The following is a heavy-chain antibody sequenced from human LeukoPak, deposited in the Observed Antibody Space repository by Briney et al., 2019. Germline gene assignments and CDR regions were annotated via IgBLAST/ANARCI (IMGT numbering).Heavy chain of an antibody. D-gene: IGHD3-3*01. CDR1: GYSISSGYY. Sequence: SETLSLPCTVSGYSISSGYYWGWIRQTPGKGLEWIGSIYHSGNTYYSPSLKSRVTISVDTFNHQFSLRLTSVTAADTAVYYCARDQHDFWSGYWSRYCYYMDVWGKGTSVTVSS. CDR3: ARDQHDFWSGYWSRYCYYMDV. CDR2: IYHSGNT. V-gene: IGHV4-38-2*02. J-gene: IGHJ6*03.